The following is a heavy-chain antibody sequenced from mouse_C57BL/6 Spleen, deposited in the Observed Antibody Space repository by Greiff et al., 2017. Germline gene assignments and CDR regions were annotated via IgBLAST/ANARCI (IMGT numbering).Heavy chain of an antibody. V-gene: IGHV5-4*03. Sequence: EVKVVESGGGLVKPGGSLKLSCAASGFTFSSYAMSWVRQTPEKRLEWVATISDGGSYTYYPDNVKGRFTISRDNAKNKLYLQMSHLKSEDTAMYYCARVLTVSEAMDYWGQGTSVTVSS. CDR1: GFTFSSYA. J-gene: IGHJ4*01. CDR2: ISDGGSYT. D-gene: IGHD4-1*01. CDR3: ARVLTVSEAMDY.